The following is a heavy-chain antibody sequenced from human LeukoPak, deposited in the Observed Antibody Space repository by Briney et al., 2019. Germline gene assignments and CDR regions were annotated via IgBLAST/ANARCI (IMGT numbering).Heavy chain of an antibody. V-gene: IGHV4-39*07. Sequence: PSETLSLTCTVSGGSISTSNYYWGWIRQPPGKGLEWIGNIFYSGSTYYSPSLRSRVTISLDTSRNQFSLKLSSVTAADTAVYYCARGGGWLQFRGPLAGPTFDYWGQGTLVTVSS. J-gene: IGHJ4*02. CDR2: IFYSGST. D-gene: IGHD5-24*01. CDR3: ARGGGWLQFRGPLAGPTFDY. CDR1: GGSISTSNYY.